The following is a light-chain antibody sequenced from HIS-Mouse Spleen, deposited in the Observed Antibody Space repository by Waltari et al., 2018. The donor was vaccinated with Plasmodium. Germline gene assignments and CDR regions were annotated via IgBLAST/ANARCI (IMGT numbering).Light chain of an antibody. Sequence: SYELTQPPSVSVSPGQTARITCSGDALPKKYAYWYQQKSGQAPVLVIDEDSKRPSGIPEGFSGSSSGTMATLTISGAQVEDEADYSCYSTDSSGNHRVFGGGTKLTVL. CDR2: EDS. CDR3: YSTDSSGNHRV. CDR1: ALPKKY. V-gene: IGLV3-10*01. J-gene: IGLJ3*02.